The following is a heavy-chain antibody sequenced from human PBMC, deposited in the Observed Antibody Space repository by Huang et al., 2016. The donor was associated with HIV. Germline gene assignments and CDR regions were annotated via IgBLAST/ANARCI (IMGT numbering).Heavy chain of an antibody. CDR2: VNNGGST. CDR1: GGSFTNYY. D-gene: IGHD3-9*01. Sequence: QQQLQQWGAGLLKPSETLSLTCAVYGGSFTNYYWGWIRQPPGKGREWIGGVNNGGSTQYSPSLKRRVTISLDTSKNQVSLKLTSVSAADTAVYYCVRGPRYVSADWYARLRNYWFFDLWGRGSLVSVSS. CDR3: VRGPRYVSADWYARLRNYWFFDL. J-gene: IGHJ2*01. V-gene: IGHV4-34*01.